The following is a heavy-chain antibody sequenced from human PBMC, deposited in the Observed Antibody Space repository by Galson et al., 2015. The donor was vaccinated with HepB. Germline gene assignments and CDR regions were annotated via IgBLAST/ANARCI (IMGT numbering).Heavy chain of an antibody. V-gene: IGHV3-53*01. CDR1: GFSVSDSF. CDR3: ARGTSGLDC. CDR2: IYSGDRT. D-gene: IGHD6-19*01. J-gene: IGHJ4*02. Sequence: SLRLSCAASGFSVSDSFMSWVRQAPGKGLEWVSIIYSGDRTFYTDSVKGRFSISRDNSRNTMYLQMNSLKGDDTAVYYCARGTSGLDCWGQGTLVTVSP.